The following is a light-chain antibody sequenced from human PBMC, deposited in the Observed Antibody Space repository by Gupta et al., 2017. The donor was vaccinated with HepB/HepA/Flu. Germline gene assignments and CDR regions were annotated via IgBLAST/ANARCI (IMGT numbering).Light chain of an antibody. CDR3: LQANSFPFT. V-gene: IGKV1D-12*01. J-gene: IGKJ3*01. Sequence: DIQMTQSPFSVSASVGDRVTITCRASQGISSWLAWYQQKPGKAPKLLINAASTLQSGVPARFSGSGFGTDFTLTISSLQPEDYATYYCLQANSFPFTFGPGTKVDFK. CDR1: QGISSW. CDR2: AAS.